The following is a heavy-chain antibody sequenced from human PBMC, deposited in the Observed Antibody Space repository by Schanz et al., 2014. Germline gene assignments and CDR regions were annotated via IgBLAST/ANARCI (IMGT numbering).Heavy chain of an antibody. CDR1: GFTLSNYA. CDR3: ARDNRYYLIDY. Sequence: EVQLVESGGGLVQPGGSLRLSCAAPGFTLSNYAMHWVRQTPDKGLEWVSGLSANGDSTFYSSSVKGRFTISRDNSKNTLYLQLGSLSAEDTAVYFCARDNRYYLIDYWGQGALVTVSS. CDR2: LSANGDST. J-gene: IGHJ4*02. D-gene: IGHD3-16*02. V-gene: IGHV3-64*01.